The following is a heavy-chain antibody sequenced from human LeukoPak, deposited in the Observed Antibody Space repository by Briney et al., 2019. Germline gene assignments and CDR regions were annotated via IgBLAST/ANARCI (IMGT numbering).Heavy chain of an antibody. V-gene: IGHV2-5*01. D-gene: IGHD3-10*01. J-gene: IGHJ5*02. CDR2: IYWNDDK. CDR3: AHRGDITMVRGVSPIRGWFDP. CDR1: GFSLSTSGVG. Sequence: VSSPTLVKPTQTLTLTCTFSGFSLSTSGVGVGWIRQPPGKALEWLAVIYWNDDKRYSPVLKSRLTITKDTSKNQVVLTMTNMDPVDTATYYCAHRGDITMVRGVSPIRGWFDPWGQGTLVTVSS.